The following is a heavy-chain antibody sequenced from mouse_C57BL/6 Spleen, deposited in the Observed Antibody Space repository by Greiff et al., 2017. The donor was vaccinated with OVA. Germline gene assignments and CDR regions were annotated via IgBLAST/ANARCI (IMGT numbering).Heavy chain of an antibody. CDR3: ARQVLLLGYYFDY. J-gene: IGHJ2*01. V-gene: IGHV1-82*01. CDR1: GYAFSSSW. D-gene: IGHD1-1*01. Sequence: QVQLQQSGPELVKPGASVKISCKASGYAFSSSWMNWVKQRPGKGLEWIGRIYPGDGDTNYNGKFKGKATLTADKSSSTAYMQLSSLTSEDSAVYFCARQVLLLGYYFDYWGQGTTLTVSS. CDR2: IYPGDGDT.